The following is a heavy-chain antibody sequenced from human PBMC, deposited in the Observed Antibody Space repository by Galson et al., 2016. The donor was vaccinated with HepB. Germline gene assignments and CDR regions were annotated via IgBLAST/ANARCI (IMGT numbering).Heavy chain of an antibody. J-gene: IGHJ5*02. D-gene: IGHD3-10*01. CDR2: INPNSGGA. V-gene: IGHV1-2*02. Sequence: SVKASCKAPGYTFTGYYMHWVRQAPGQGLEWMGYINPNSGGADYAQQFQGRVTMTRDTSINTVYMELRRLRPDDTAVYYCAKVSGRGGVNWFDPWGQGTLVTVSS. CDR1: GYTFTGYY. CDR3: AKVSGRGGVNWFDP.